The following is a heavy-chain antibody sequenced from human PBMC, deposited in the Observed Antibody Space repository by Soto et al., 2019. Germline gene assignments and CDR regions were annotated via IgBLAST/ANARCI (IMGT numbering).Heavy chain of an antibody. CDR2: IYYSGST. V-gene: IGHV4-30-4*01. CDR1: GGSISSGDYY. CDR3: ASNSYGYIFYEY. Sequence: PSETLSLTCTVSGGSISSGDYYWSWIRQPPGKGLEWIGYIYYSGSTYYNPSLKSRVTISVDTSKNQFSLKLSSVTAADTAVYYCASNSYGYIFYEYWGQGTLVPVSS. J-gene: IGHJ4*02. D-gene: IGHD5-18*01.